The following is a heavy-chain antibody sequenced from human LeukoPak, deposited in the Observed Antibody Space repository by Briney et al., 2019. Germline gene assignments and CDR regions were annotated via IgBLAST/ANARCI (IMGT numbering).Heavy chain of an antibody. CDR3: ARAVTIFGVVGDAFDI. CDR1: GFTFSSYG. J-gene: IGHJ3*02. D-gene: IGHD3-3*01. Sequence: LAGGSLRLSCAASGFTFSSYGMHWVRQAPGKGLEWVSGINWNGGSTGYADSVKGRFTISRDNAKNSLYLQMNSLRAEDTALYHCARAVTIFGVVGDAFDIWGQGTMVTVSS. V-gene: IGHV3-20*01. CDR2: INWNGGST.